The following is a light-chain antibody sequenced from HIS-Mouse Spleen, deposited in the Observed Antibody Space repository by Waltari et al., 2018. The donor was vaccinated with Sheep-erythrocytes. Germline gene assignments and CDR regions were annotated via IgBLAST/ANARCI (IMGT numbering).Light chain of an antibody. V-gene: IGLV1-47*01. CDR2: RNN. CDR1: SPNIGSNY. J-gene: IGLJ3*02. CDR3: CSYAGSSTPWV. Sequence: QSVLTQPPSASGTPGQRVTISCSGSSPNIGSNYVYWNQQLPGTAPKLLIYRNNQRPSGVPDRFSGSKSGTSASLAISGLRSEDEADYYCCSYAGSSTPWVFGGGTKLTVL.